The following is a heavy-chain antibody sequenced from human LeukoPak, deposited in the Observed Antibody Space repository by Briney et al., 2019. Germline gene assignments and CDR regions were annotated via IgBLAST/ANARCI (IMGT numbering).Heavy chain of an antibody. J-gene: IGHJ4*02. CDR2: INHSGST. Sequence: SETLSLTCAVYGGSFSGYYWSWIRQPPGKGLEWIGEINHSGSTNYNPSLKSRVTISVDTSKNQFSLKLSSVTAADTAVYCCARHRPFDWLLYYFDYWGQGTLVTVSS. CDR1: GGSFSGYY. D-gene: IGHD3-9*01. CDR3: ARHRPFDWLLYYFDY. V-gene: IGHV4-34*01.